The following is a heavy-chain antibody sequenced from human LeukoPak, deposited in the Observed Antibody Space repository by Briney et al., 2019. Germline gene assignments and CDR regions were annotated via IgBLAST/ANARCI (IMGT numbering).Heavy chain of an antibody. Sequence: PSQTLSLTCTVSGGSIRTGGYYWSWMRQPAGKGLEWIGRIYASGTTTYNSSLKSRLSMSVDSSKNQFSLKLDSVTAADTAVYYCARESRVKTTGPDYWGQGTLVTVSS. D-gene: IGHD4-11*01. V-gene: IGHV4-61*02. J-gene: IGHJ4*02. CDR3: ARESRVKTTGPDY. CDR1: GGSIRTGGYY. CDR2: IYASGTT.